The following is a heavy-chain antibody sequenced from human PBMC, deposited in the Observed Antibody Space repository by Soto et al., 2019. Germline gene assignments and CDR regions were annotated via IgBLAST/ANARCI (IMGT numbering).Heavy chain of an antibody. Sequence: GGSLRLSCAASGFTFRNYWMHWVRQVPGKGLEWISRINSDGGSTSNADSVKGRFTISRDNAKNTLYLQMNSLRADDTDDYYCARLEVAGTVRWFDPWGQGTLVTVSS. CDR2: INSDGGST. J-gene: IGHJ5*02. V-gene: IGHV3-74*01. D-gene: IGHD6-19*01. CDR1: GFTFRNYW. CDR3: ARLEVAGTVRWFDP.